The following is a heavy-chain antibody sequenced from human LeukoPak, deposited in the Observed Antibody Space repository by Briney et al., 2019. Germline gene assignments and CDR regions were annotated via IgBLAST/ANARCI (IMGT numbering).Heavy chain of an antibody. V-gene: IGHV4-34*01. D-gene: IGHD3-10*01. CDR1: GGSFSGYY. CDR2: INHSGST. CDR3: AGVLLWFGESH. J-gene: IGHJ4*02. Sequence: PSETLSLTCAVYGGSFSGYYWSWIRQPPGKGLEWIGEINHSGSTNYNPSLKSRVTISVDTSKNQFSLKLSSVTAADTAVYYCAGVLLWFGESHWGQGTLVTVSS.